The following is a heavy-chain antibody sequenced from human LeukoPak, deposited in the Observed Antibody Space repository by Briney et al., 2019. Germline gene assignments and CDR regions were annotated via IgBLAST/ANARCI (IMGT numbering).Heavy chain of an antibody. J-gene: IGHJ3*02. CDR2: IYYSGTT. D-gene: IGHD3-10*01. CDR1: GGYISTYY. CDR3: ARAPWRYYGSGSYYNGFDI. Sequence: SETLSLTCTVSGGYISTYYWSWIRQPPGKGLEWIGYIYYSGTTTYNPSLRSRVTISVDTSKNLFSLKLSSVTAADTAVYYCARAPWRYYGSGSYYNGFDIWGQGTMVTVSS. V-gene: IGHV4-59*01.